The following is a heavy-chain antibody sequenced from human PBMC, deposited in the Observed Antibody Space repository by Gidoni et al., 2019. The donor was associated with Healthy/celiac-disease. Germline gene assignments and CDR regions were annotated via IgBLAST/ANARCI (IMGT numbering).Heavy chain of an antibody. J-gene: IGHJ4*02. CDR1: VGTFSSYA. D-gene: IGHD3-9*01. CDR2: IIPIFGTA. V-gene: IGHV1-69*01. Sequence: QVQLVQSGAEVKKPGSSVKVSCKASVGTFSSYAIRWVRQAPGQGLEWMGGIIPIFGTANYAQKFQGRVTITADESTSTAYMELSSLRSEDTAVYYCARGHYDILTGYSSYYFDYWGQGTLVTVSS. CDR3: ARGHYDILTGYSSYYFDY.